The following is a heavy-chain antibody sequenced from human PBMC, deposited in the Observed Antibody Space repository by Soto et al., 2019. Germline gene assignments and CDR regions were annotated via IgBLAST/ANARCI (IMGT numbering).Heavy chain of an antibody. CDR2: ISAYNGNT. J-gene: IGHJ6*02. CDR3: ARETRYNWNDHYYGMDV. D-gene: IGHD1-20*01. CDR1: GYGFTSYG. V-gene: IGHV1-18*01. Sequence: ASVKVSCEASGYGFTSYGISWVRQAPGQGLKWMGWISAYNGNTNYAQKLQGRVTMTTDTSTSTAYMELRSLRSDDTAVYYCARETRYNWNDHYYGMDVWGQGTTVTVSS.